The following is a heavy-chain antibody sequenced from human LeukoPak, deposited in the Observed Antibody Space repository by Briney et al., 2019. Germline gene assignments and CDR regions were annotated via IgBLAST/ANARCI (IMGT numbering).Heavy chain of an antibody. Sequence: PSETLSLTCTVSGGSISSSSYYWGWIRQPPGTGLEWIGSIYYSGSTYYNPSLKSRVTISVDTSKNQFSLKLSSVTAADTAVYYCARTRGTSDYWGQGTLVTVSS. CDR1: GGSISSSSYY. J-gene: IGHJ4*02. CDR3: ARTRGTSDY. D-gene: IGHD2-2*01. V-gene: IGHV4-39*01. CDR2: IYYSGST.